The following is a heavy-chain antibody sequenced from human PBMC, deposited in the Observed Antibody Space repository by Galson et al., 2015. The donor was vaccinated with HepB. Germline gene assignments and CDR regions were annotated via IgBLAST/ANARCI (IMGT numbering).Heavy chain of an antibody. J-gene: IGHJ6*02. Sequence: ETLSLTCAVYGGSFSGYYWSWIRQPPGKGLEWIGEINHSGSTNYNPSLKSRVTISVDTSKNQFSLKLSSVTAADTAVYYCARAGGYVTIFPRDSLPYYYGMDVWGQGTTVTVSS. V-gene: IGHV4-34*01. CDR1: GGSFSGYY. CDR2: INHSGST. CDR3: ARAGGYVTIFPRDSLPYYYGMDV. D-gene: IGHD3-9*01.